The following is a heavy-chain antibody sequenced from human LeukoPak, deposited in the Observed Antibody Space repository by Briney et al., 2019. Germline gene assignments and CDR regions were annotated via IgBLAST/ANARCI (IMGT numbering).Heavy chain of an antibody. Sequence: GGSLRLSCAASGFTFSSYAMSWVRQAPGKGLEWVSGISVSGGGTYYADPVKGRFTISRDNSENTLYLQMNSLRAEDTAVYYCAKYYYGSGSYNGKLETTYYFDYWGQGTLVTVSS. V-gene: IGHV3-23*01. CDR1: GFTFSSYA. CDR2: ISVSGGGT. J-gene: IGHJ4*02. CDR3: AKYYYGSGSYNGKLETTYYFDY. D-gene: IGHD3-10*01.